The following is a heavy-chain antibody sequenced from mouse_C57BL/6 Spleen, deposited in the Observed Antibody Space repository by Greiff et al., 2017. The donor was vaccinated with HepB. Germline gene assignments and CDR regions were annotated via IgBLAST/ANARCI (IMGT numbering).Heavy chain of an antibody. J-gene: IGHJ3*01. CDR3: TTDYDSFAY. V-gene: IGHV14-4*01. D-gene: IGHD2-4*01. CDR1: GFNIKDDY. Sequence: EVKLMESGAELVRPGASVKLSCTASGFNIKDDYMHWVKQRPEQGLEWIGWIDPENGDTEYASKLQGKATITADTSSNTAYLQLSSLTSEDTAVYYCTTDYDSFAYWGQGTLVTVSA. CDR2: IDPENGDT.